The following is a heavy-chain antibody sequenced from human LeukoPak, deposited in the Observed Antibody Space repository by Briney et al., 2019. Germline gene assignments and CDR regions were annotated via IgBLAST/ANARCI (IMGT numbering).Heavy chain of an antibody. CDR3: ARAYGSGSYYSPPYYYYYMDV. J-gene: IGHJ6*03. CDR2: ISHSGST. Sequence: SETLSLTCTVSGGSISNYYWNWIRQFPGKGLEWIGYISHSGSTNYNPSLKSRVTISVDTSMNQFSLKLSSVTAADTAVYYCARAYGSGSYYSPPYYYYYMDVWGKGTTVTVSS. CDR1: GGSISNYY. D-gene: IGHD3-10*01. V-gene: IGHV4-59*01.